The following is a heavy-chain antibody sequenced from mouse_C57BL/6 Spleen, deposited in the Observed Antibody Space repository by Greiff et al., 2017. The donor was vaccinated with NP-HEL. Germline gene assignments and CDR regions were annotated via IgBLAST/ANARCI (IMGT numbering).Heavy chain of an antibody. V-gene: IGHV5-6*01. D-gene: IGHD2-1*01. CDR3: ARPAYGNYGAYFDY. Sequence: EVMLVESGGDLVKPGGSLKLSCAASGFTFSSYGMSWVRQTPDKRLEWVATISSGGSYTYYPDSVKGRFTISRDNAKNTLYLQMSSLKSEDTAMYYCARPAYGNYGAYFDYWGQGTTLTVSS. J-gene: IGHJ2*01. CDR1: GFTFSSYG. CDR2: ISSGGSYT.